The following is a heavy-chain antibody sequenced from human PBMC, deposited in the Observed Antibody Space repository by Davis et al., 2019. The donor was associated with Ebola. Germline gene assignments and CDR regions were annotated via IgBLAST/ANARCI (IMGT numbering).Heavy chain of an antibody. CDR1: ERTFSSYT. Sequence: AASVKVSCKDSERTFSSYTINWVRPAPGQGLEWMGGIMPIYGTTKYAQSFQGRVTITADESTTTAYMELSSLTSDDTAVYYCARVRHLVVVAAEYDYWGQGTLVTVSS. D-gene: IGHD2-15*01. J-gene: IGHJ4*02. CDR3: ARVRHLVVVAAEYDY. CDR2: IMPIYGTT. V-gene: IGHV1-69*13.